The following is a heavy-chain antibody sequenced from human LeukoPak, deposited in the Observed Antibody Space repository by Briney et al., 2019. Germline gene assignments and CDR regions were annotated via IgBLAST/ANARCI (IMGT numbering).Heavy chain of an antibody. CDR1: GFTFSSYG. Sequence: PGGSLRLSCAASGFTFSSYGMHWVRQAPGKGLEWVAVISYDGSNKYYADSVKGRFTISRDNSMNTLYLQMNSLRAEDTAVYYCAKSYDSSGYYPDYWGQGTLVTVSS. V-gene: IGHV3-30*18. J-gene: IGHJ4*02. D-gene: IGHD3-22*01. CDR2: ISYDGSNK. CDR3: AKSYDSSGYYPDY.